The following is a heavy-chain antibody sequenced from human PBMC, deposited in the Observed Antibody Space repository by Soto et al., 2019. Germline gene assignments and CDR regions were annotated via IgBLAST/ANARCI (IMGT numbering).Heavy chain of an antibody. CDR1: VDSIITADYY. V-gene: IGHV4-30-4*01. Sequence: PSETLSITCTLSVDSIITADYYWNWIRQPPGKGLEWIGYIYYSGNTYYIPSLKSRVTISVDTSKNQISLKLNSVTAADTAVYYCARGIYSTSSFFDSWGQGTLVTVSS. D-gene: IGHD6-6*01. J-gene: IGHJ4*02. CDR3: ARGIYSTSSFFDS. CDR2: IYYSGNT.